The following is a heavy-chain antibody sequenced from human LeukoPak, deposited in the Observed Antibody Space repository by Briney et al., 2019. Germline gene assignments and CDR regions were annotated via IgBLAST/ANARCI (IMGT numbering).Heavy chain of an antibody. CDR1: GFTFSSYA. CDR3: AKGRCSGGSCYGHY. V-gene: IGHV3-23*01. D-gene: IGHD2-15*01. Sequence: PGGSLRLSCAASGFTFSSYAMSWVRQAPGKGLEWVSAISGSGGSTYYADSVKGRFTISRDNSKNTLYLQMNSLRAEDTAVYYCAKGRCSGGSCYGHYWGQGTLVTVSS. CDR2: ISGSGGST. J-gene: IGHJ4*02.